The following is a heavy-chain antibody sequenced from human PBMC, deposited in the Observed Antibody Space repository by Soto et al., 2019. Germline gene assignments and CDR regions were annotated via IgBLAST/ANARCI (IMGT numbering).Heavy chain of an antibody. CDR3: ARGVDSWSGYLF. CDR1: GGCFDGYY. CDR2: IHHSGST. D-gene: IGHD3-3*01. V-gene: IGHV4-34*01. J-gene: IGHJ4*02. Sequence: PXGTLTLTCALYGGCFDGYYWSWIRQSPGKGLEWIGEIHHSGSTKYNPSLKSRVSLSVDTSTKQFSLKMTSMTAADRGVYYCARGVDSWSGYLFWGQGTPVTVSS.